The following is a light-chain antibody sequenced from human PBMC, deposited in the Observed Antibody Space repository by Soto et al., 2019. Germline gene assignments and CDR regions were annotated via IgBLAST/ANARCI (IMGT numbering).Light chain of an antibody. Sequence: EIVLTQSPAILSVSPGERATLSCMASQSISRSLAWYQQKPGQAPRLLIYAASSRATGIPDRFSGSGSGTDFSLTISRLEAEDFAVYYCQQYGSSPRTFGQGTKVDIK. CDR3: QQYGSSPRT. CDR1: QSISRS. V-gene: IGKV3-20*01. CDR2: AAS. J-gene: IGKJ1*01.